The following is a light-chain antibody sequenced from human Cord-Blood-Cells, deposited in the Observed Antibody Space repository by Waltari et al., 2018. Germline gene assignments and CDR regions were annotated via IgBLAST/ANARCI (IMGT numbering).Light chain of an antibody. Sequence: DIQMTQSPSSLSASVGDSVAITCRASQSISSYLNWYQQKPGKDPKLLIYAASSLQSGVPSRFSGSGSGTDFTLTISSLQPEDFATYYCQQSYSTLPYTFGQGTKLEIK. CDR2: AAS. CDR1: QSISSY. J-gene: IGKJ2*01. CDR3: QQSYSTLPYT. V-gene: IGKV1-39*01.